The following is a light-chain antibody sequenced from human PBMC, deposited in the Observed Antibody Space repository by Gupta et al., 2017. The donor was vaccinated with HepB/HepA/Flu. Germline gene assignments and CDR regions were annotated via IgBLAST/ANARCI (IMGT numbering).Light chain of an antibody. CDR1: SLRSYY. CDR2: DKK. Sequence: SSELTQDPAVSVALGQTVRIPCQGDSLRSYYASWYQQKQGQAPVLVIYDKKNRPSGIPDRFSGSSSGDTASLTNTGAQAEDEADYYCNSRDSSGNHLGVFGTGTKVTVL. CDR3: NSRDSSGNHLGV. V-gene: IGLV3-19*01. J-gene: IGLJ1*01.